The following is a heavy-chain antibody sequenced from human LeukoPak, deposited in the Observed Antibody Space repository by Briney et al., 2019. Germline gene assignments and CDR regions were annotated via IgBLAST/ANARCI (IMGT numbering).Heavy chain of an antibody. J-gene: IGHJ4*02. V-gene: IGHV1-2*02. CDR3: ARESPYSSSWFDN. CDR2: INPKGGGT. D-gene: IGHD6-13*01. Sequence: ASVKVSCKASGYTLTDYYLHWVRQAPGQGLEWMGWINPKGGGTNYAQKFRGRVTMTTDTSITTAYMDLNSLRSDDTAVYYCARESPYSSSWFDNWGQGTLVTVSS. CDR1: GYTLTDYY.